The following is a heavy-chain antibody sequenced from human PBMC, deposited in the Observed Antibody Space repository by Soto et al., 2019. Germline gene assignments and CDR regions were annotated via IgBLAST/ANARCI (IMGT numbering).Heavy chain of an antibody. Sequence: QVQLVESGGGLVKPGESLRLSCAASGFTFSDCDMSWIRQAPGKRLEWVSYISRSGGTIFSADSMKGRFAISRDNSNNLLYLQMNSLRVEDTAMYFCARSRDMATDFESWGQGTLVTVSS. CDR3: ARSRDMATDFES. V-gene: IGHV3-11*01. J-gene: IGHJ5*01. D-gene: IGHD2-15*01. CDR2: ISRSGGTI. CDR1: GFTFSDCD.